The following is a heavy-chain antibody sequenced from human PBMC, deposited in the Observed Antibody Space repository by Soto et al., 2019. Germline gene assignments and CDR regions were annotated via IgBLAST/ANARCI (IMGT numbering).Heavy chain of an antibody. J-gene: IGHJ6*02. Sequence: GASVKVSCKASGYTFTSYGISWVRQATGQGLEWMGWMNPNSGNTGYAQKFQGRVTMTRNTSISTAYMELSSLRSEDTAVYYCALQPIDSGYASHYYYYGMDVWGQGTTVTVSS. D-gene: IGHD5-12*01. V-gene: IGHV1-8*02. CDR1: GYTFTSYG. CDR3: ALQPIDSGYASHYYYYGMDV. CDR2: MNPNSGNT.